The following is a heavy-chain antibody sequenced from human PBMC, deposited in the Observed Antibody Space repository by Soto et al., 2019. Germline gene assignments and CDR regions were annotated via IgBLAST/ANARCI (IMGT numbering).Heavy chain of an antibody. J-gene: IGHJ6*02. CDR3: ARHIAVHQYYSGKDV. V-gene: IGHV5-10-1*01. Sequence: GESLKISCKGSGYSFTNFWISWVRQMPGKGLQWMGRIDPSDSYTNYSPSFQGHVTISVDKSINTAYLQWSSLKASDTAMYYCARHIAVHQYYSGKDVWGQGTTVTVSS. CDR2: IDPSDSYT. CDR1: GYSFTNFW. D-gene: IGHD6-19*01.